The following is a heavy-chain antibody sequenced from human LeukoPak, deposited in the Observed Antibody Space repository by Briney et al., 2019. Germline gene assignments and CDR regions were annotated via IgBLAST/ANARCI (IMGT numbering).Heavy chain of an antibody. Sequence: GGSLRLSCAASGFTFSSYSMNWVRQAPGKGLEWVSYITGGSYTVYYAQSVRGRFTISRDNAKNSLYLQMNSLRVEDTAVYYCARGPSGYHNTGGQGTLVTVSS. CDR2: ITGGSYTV. J-gene: IGHJ4*02. D-gene: IGHD5-12*01. CDR1: GFTFSSYS. V-gene: IGHV3-48*01. CDR3: ARGPSGYHNT.